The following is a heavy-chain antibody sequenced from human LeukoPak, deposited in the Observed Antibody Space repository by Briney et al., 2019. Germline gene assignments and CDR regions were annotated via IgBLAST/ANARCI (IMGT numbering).Heavy chain of an antibody. CDR1: GGTFSSYA. CDR2: IIPIFGTA. CDR3: AGGRYYDFWSGYYTVSPDYYYYYMDV. J-gene: IGHJ6*03. Sequence: SVKVSCKASGGTFSSYAISWVRQAPGQGLEWMGGIIPIFGTANYAQKFQGRVTITADESTSTAYMELSSLRSEDTAVYYCAGGRYYDFWSGYYTVSPDYYYYYMDVWGKGTTVTVSS. D-gene: IGHD3-3*01. V-gene: IGHV1-69*01.